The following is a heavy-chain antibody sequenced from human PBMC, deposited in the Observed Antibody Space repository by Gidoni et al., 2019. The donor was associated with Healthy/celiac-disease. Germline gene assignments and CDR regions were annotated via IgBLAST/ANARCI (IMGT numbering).Heavy chain of an antibody. Sequence: EVQLVASGGGFVQPGRSLRLSCAAPGFTFDDYAMHWVRQAPGKGLEWVSGISWNSGSIGYADAVKGRFTISRDNAKNSLYLQMNSLRAEDTALYYCAKAIHMVRGVGMDVWGQGTTVTVSS. CDR2: ISWNSGSI. V-gene: IGHV3-9*01. D-gene: IGHD3-10*01. CDR3: AKAIHMVRGVGMDV. J-gene: IGHJ6*02. CDR1: GFTFDDYA.